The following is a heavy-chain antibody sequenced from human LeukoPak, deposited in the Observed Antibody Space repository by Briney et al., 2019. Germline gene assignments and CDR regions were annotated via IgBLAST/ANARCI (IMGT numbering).Heavy chain of an antibody. Sequence: ASVKVSCKASGGTFSSYAISWVRQAPGQGLEWMGGIIPIFGTANYAQKFQGRVTITADKSTSTAYMELSSLRSEDTAVYYCARATSYCYGMDVWGQGTTVTVSS. CDR2: IIPIFGTA. CDR1: GGTFSSYA. J-gene: IGHJ6*02. D-gene: IGHD5-24*01. CDR3: ARATSYCYGMDV. V-gene: IGHV1-69*06.